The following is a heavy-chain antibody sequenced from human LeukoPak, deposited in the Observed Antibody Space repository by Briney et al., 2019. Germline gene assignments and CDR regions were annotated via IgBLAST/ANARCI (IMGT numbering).Heavy chain of an antibody. D-gene: IGHD3-22*01. Sequence: GRSLRLSCAASGFTFSSYGMHWVRQAPGKGLEWVAVIWYDGSNKYYADSVKGRFTISRDNSKNTLYLQMNSLRAEDTAVYYCARDSYDSSGYYYWLGYWGQGTLVTVSS. J-gene: IGHJ4*02. V-gene: IGHV3-33*01. CDR1: GFTFSSYG. CDR3: ARDSYDSSGYYYWLGY. CDR2: IWYDGSNK.